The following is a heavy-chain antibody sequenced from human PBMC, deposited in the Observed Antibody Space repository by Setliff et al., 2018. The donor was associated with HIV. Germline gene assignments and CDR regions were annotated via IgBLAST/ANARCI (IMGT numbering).Heavy chain of an antibody. CDR2: ILPFFDTA. CDR1: GGTFTRNC. Sequence: SVKVSCKVSGGTFTRNCISWVRQAPGQGLEWMGGILPFFDTANYAQKFQGRVTITAGESTSTVHMELSSLTSEDTAVYYCARAYEIADHYDYWGQGTLVTVSS. V-gene: IGHV1-69*13. J-gene: IGHJ4*02. D-gene: IGHD6-13*01. CDR3: ARAYEIADHYDY.